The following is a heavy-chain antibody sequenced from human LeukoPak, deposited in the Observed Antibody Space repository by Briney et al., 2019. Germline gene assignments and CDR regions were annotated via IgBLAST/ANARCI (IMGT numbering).Heavy chain of an antibody. CDR1: GGSISSYY. D-gene: IGHD6-19*01. J-gene: IGHJ4*02. Sequence: SETLSLTCTVSGGSISSYYWNWIRQSPGKGLEWIGYIYYSGSTNYNPSLNSRVTISVDTSKNQFSLKLNSVTAADTAVYYCSRFSGWYRVFDYWGQGTQVTVSS. CDR3: SRFSGWYRVFDY. CDR2: IYYSGST. V-gene: IGHV4-59*01.